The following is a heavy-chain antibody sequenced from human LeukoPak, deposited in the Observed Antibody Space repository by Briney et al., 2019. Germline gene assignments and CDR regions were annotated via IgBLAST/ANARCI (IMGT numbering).Heavy chain of an antibody. J-gene: IGHJ4*02. CDR3: ARRSPTLYSSGWPDY. Sequence: GASVKVSCKASGYTFTNYGISWVRQAPGQGLEWMGWISAYNGYTNYAQKLQGRVTMTTDTSTSTAYMEVRSLRSDGTAAYYCARRSPTLYSSGWPDYWGQGTLVTVSS. D-gene: IGHD6-19*01. CDR2: ISAYNGYT. V-gene: IGHV1-18*01. CDR1: GYTFTNYG.